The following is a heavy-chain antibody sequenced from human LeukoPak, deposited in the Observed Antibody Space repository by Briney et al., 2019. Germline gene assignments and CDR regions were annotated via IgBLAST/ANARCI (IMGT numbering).Heavy chain of an antibody. J-gene: IGHJ3*02. Sequence: SETLSLTCTVSGASTSSGSYYWSWIRQPAGKGLGRIGRIYTGVSTNYNPSLTSRVTISVDTSKNQFSMKLSSVTTACLAVNYCARRNRGMVSAFDIWGQGTMVTVSS. CDR3: ARRNRGMVSAFDI. CDR1: GASTSSGSYY. V-gene: IGHV4-61*02. CDR2: IYTGVST. D-gene: IGHD1-14*01.